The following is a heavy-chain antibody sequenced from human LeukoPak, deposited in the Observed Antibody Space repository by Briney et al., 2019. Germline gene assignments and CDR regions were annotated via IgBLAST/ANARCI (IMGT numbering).Heavy chain of an antibody. V-gene: IGHV3-23*01. Sequence: GGSLRLSCAASGYTFSSYAMSWVGQAPGKGLEWVSTISGSGGSTYYADSVKGRFTISRDNAKNSLYLQMNSLRAEDTAVYYCARGPLTGWFDPWGQGTLVTVSS. CDR1: GYTFSSYA. J-gene: IGHJ5*02. CDR2: ISGSGGST. CDR3: ARGPLTGWFDP.